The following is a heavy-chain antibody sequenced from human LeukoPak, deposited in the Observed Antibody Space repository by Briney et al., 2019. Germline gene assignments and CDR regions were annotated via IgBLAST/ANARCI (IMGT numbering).Heavy chain of an antibody. Sequence: SETLSLTCAVNGVPFSGHYWSWIRQPPGKGLEWIGEINHSGSTSYNPSLKSRVAISADMSKNQFSLRLRSVTAADTAVYYCARGRHNYYYYALDVWGQGATVTVSS. J-gene: IGHJ6*02. CDR3: ARGRHNYYYYALDV. CDR1: GVPFSGHY. V-gene: IGHV4-34*01. CDR2: INHSGST.